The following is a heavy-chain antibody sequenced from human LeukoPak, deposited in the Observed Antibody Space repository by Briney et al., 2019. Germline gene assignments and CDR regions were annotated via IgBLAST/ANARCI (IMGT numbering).Heavy chain of an antibody. V-gene: IGHV1-69*05. CDR3: ASGPVPGSGSYLIPNYYYYYMDV. D-gene: IGHD3-10*01. Sequence: SVNVSCKASGGTFSSYAISWVRQAPGQGLEWVGGIIPIFGTANYAQKFQGRVTITTDESTSTAYMELSSLRSEDTAVYYCASGPVPGSGSYLIPNYYYYYMDVWGKGTTVTVSS. CDR2: IIPIFGTA. J-gene: IGHJ6*03. CDR1: GGTFSSYA.